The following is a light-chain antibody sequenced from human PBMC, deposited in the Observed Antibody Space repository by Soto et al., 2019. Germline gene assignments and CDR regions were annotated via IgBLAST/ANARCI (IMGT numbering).Light chain of an antibody. J-gene: IGKJ4*01. CDR1: QGIRHY. Sequence: AIQMTQSPSSLSASVGDRVTITCRASQGIRHYLGWYQQKPGQAPKLLIYAASSLQSGVPSRFSGSGSGTDFTLTISSLQPEDFANYYCLQDYNYPLTFGGGTKVEI. V-gene: IGKV1-6*01. CDR2: AAS. CDR3: LQDYNYPLT.